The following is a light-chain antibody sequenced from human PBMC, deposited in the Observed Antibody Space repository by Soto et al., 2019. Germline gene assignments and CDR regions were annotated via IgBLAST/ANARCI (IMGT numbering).Light chain of an antibody. CDR2: AAS. V-gene: IGKV1-12*01. CDR3: QQANSFPLT. CDR1: QGINTW. Sequence: DIQMTQSPSSVSASVGDRVTITCRASQGINTWLAWYQQKTGKAPKLLIYAASSLQSGVPSRFSGSGSGTDFTLTISSLQPEDFATYYCQQANSFPLTFGGGTKVDIK. J-gene: IGKJ4*01.